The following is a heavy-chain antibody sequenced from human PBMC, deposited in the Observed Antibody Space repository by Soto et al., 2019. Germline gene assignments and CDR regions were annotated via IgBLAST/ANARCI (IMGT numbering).Heavy chain of an antibody. V-gene: IGHV6-1*01. CDR1: GDSVSSNSAA. D-gene: IGHD6-19*01. J-gene: IGHJ6*04. CDR3: ARVAKDQWLPPMDV. CDR2: TYYRSKWYN. Sequence: HSQTLSLTCAISGDSVSSNSAAWNWIRQSPSRGLEWLGRTYYRSKWYNDYAVSVKSRITINPDTSKNQFSLQLNSVTPEDTAVYYCARVAKDQWLPPMDVWGKGTTVTVSS.